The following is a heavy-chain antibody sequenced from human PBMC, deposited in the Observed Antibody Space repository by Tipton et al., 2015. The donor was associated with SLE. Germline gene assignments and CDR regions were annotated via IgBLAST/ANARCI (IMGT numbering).Heavy chain of an antibody. CDR2: ISAYNDNT. J-gene: IGHJ3*02. CDR3: GRVGVGSSGYSHDAFDI. D-gene: IGHD3-22*01. CDR1: GYTFTSYG. Sequence: QVQLVQSGAEVKKPGASVKVSCKASGYTFTSYGISWVRQSPGQGLEWMGWISAYNDNTHYAQKLQGRVTMTTDTATSTAYMELRSLRSDDTAVYYCGRVGVGSSGYSHDAFDIWGQGTMVTVSS. V-gene: IGHV1-18*01.